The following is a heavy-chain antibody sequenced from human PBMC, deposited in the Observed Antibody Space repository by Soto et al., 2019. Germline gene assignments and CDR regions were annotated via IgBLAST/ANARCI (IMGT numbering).Heavy chain of an antibody. CDR1: GYSFTSYR. Sequence: GESLKISCKGSGYSFTSYRIGWVRQMPGKGLELMGIIYPGDSDTRYSPSFQGQVTISADKSISTAYLQWSSLKASDTAMYYCARTAAAGKYYYGMDVWGKGTTVTVAS. V-gene: IGHV5-51*01. J-gene: IGHJ6*04. CDR2: IYPGDSDT. D-gene: IGHD6-13*01. CDR3: ARTAAAGKYYYGMDV.